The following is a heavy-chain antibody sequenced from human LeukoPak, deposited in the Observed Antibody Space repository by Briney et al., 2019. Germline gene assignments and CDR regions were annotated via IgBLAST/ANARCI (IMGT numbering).Heavy chain of an antibody. J-gene: IGHJ3*02. V-gene: IGHV3-9*01. Sequence: SGGSLRLSCAASGFTFDDYAMHWVRQAPGKGLEWVSGISWNSGSIGYADSVKGRFTISRDNAKNSLYLQMNSLRAEDTAVYYCARVGPDAFDIWGQGTMVTVSS. CDR1: GFTFDDYA. CDR2: ISWNSGSI. CDR3: ARVGPDAFDI.